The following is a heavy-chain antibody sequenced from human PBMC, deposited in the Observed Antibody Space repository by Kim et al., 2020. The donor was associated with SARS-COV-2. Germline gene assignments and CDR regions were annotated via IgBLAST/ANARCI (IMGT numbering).Heavy chain of an antibody. V-gene: IGHV4-39*01. J-gene: IGHJ4*02. CDR3: AREDIVATIIDY. Sequence: YNTPPLTSRVTNSVDTSKNQFSLKLSSVTAADTAVYYCAREDIVATIIDYWGQGTLVTVSS. D-gene: IGHD5-12*01.